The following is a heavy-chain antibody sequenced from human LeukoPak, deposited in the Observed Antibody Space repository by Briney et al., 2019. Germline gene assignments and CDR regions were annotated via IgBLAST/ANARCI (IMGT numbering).Heavy chain of an antibody. CDR3: AKTGAVAGTGFDY. J-gene: IGHJ4*02. D-gene: IGHD6-19*01. CDR2: ISAYNGNT. CDR1: GYTFTSYG. V-gene: IGHV1-18*01. Sequence: ASVKVSCKASGYTFTSYGISWVRQAPGQGLEWMGWISAYNGNTNYAQKLQGRVTITADKSTNTAYMELSSLRSEDTAVYYCAKTGAVAGTGFDYWGQGTLVTVSS.